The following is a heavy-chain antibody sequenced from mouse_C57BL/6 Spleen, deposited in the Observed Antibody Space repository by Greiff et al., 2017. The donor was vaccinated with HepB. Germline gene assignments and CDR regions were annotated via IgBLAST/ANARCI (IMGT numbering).Heavy chain of an antibody. D-gene: IGHD2-5*01. Sequence: QVHVKQSGAELVKPGASVKISCKASGYAFSSYWMNWVKQRPGKGLEWIGQIYPGDGDTNYNGKFKGKATLTADKSSSTAYMQLSSLTSEDSAVYFCAREGDYSNYGFAYWGQGTLVTVSA. CDR2: IYPGDGDT. V-gene: IGHV1-80*01. CDR3: AREGDYSNYGFAY. J-gene: IGHJ3*01. CDR1: GYAFSSYW.